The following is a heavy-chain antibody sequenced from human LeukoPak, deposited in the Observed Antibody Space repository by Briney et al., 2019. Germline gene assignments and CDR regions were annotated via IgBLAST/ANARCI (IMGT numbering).Heavy chain of an antibody. V-gene: IGHV4-59*08. CDR2: IYDRGSN. Sequence: SETLSLTCTVSGGSINSYYWSWIRQPPGKGLEWIGYIYDRGSNSYNPSLQGRVTISVDTSKNQFSLKLRSVTAADTAVYYCATIGYCISSRCKYYFDYWGQGALVTVSS. J-gene: IGHJ4*02. CDR1: GGSINSYY. D-gene: IGHD2-2*01. CDR3: ATIGYCISSRCKYYFDY.